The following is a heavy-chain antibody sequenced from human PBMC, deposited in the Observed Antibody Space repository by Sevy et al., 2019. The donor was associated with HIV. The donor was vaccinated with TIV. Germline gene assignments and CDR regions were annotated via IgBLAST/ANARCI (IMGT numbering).Heavy chain of an antibody. Sequence: GESLKISCKTSGYRFTNYWIGWVRQMPGKGLEWMGIIYPGDSDIRYSPSFEGQVTISADKSISTAYLQWSSLKASDSGMYYCARHRLGYCSRTSCSAGDFCGQGSLVTVSS. D-gene: IGHD2-2*01. CDR3: ARHRLGYCSRTSCSAGDF. CDR2: IYPGDSDI. CDR1: GYRFTNYW. J-gene: IGHJ4*02. V-gene: IGHV5-51*01.